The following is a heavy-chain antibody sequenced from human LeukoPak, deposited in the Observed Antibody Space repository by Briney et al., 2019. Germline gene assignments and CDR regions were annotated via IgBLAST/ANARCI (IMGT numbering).Heavy chain of an antibody. Sequence: PSETLSLTCTVSGGSISSSSYYWGWIRQPPGKGLEWIGSIYYSGSTYYNPSLKSRVTISVDTSKNQFSLKLSSVTAADTAVYYCARAKDTAMVTQHYDYYYYYYMDVWGKGTTVTISS. CDR1: GGSISSSSYY. V-gene: IGHV4-39*07. CDR2: IYYSGST. CDR3: ARAKDTAMVTQHYDYYYYYYMDV. J-gene: IGHJ6*03. D-gene: IGHD5-18*01.